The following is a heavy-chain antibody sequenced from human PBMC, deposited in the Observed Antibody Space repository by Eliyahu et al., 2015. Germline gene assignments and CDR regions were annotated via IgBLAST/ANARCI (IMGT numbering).Heavy chain of an antibody. CDR1: GYSFTXYW. D-gene: IGHD1-1*01. V-gene: IGHV5-10-1*03. J-gene: IGHJ6*02. CDR3: AMFVGKADETTYYYYYGMDV. Sequence: EVQLVQSGAEVKKPGESLRIXCXGSGYSFTXYWIXXVRQMPGXGLEWMGRIDPSDSYTNYSPSFQGHVTISADKSISTAYLQWSSLKASDTAMYYCAMFVGKADETTYYYYYGMDVWGQGTTVTVSS. CDR2: IDPSDSYT.